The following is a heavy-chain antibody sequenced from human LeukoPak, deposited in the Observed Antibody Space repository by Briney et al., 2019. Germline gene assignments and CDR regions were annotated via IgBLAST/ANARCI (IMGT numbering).Heavy chain of an antibody. J-gene: IGHJ3*02. Sequence: SGTLSLTCTVSGASITSYYWNWMRQSPGKGLEWIGYGHHSGTTNYNPSLESRGTISVDASKNQFSLKLSSVSAADTAVYYCARWGERGDSVLHAFDIWGRGTMVTVSS. CDR1: GASITSYY. CDR3: ARWGERGDSVLHAFDI. CDR2: GHHSGTT. D-gene: IGHD2-21*02. V-gene: IGHV4-59*01.